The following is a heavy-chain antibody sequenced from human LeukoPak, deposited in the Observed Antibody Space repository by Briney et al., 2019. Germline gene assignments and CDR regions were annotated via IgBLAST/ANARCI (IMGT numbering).Heavy chain of an antibody. Sequence: SETLSLTCAAYGGSFSGYYWSWIRQPPGKGLEWIGEINHSGSTNYNPSLKSRVTISVDTSKNQFSLKLSSVTAADTAVYYCARGANPRDWGQGTLVTVSS. J-gene: IGHJ4*02. D-gene: IGHD4/OR15-4a*01. CDR3: ARGANPRD. CDR1: GGSFSGYY. CDR2: INHSGST. V-gene: IGHV4-34*01.